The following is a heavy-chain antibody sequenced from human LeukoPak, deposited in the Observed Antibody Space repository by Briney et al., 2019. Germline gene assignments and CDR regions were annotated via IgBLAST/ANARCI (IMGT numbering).Heavy chain of an antibody. D-gene: IGHD2/OR15-2a*01. CDR3: ARDYFGAFDI. Sequence: SETLSLTCTVSGGSISSYYWSWIRQPPGEGLEWIGYIYYSGSTNYNPSLKSRVTISVDTSKNQFSLKLSSVTAADTAVYYCARDYFGAFDIWGQGTMVTVSS. CDR1: GGSISSYY. CDR2: IYYSGST. V-gene: IGHV4-59*12. J-gene: IGHJ3*02.